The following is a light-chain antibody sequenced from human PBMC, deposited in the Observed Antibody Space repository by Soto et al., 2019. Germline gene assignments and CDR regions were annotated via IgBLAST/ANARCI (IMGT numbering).Light chain of an antibody. CDR2: LEGSGSY. Sequence: QLVLTQSSSASASLGSSVKLTCTLSSGHSTYIIAWHQQQPGKAPRYLMKLEGSGSYNKGSGVPDRFSGSSSGADRYLTISNLQFEDEADYYCETWDSNTRVFGGGTKLTAL. CDR3: ETWDSNTRV. V-gene: IGLV4-60*02. J-gene: IGLJ2*01. CDR1: SGHSTYI.